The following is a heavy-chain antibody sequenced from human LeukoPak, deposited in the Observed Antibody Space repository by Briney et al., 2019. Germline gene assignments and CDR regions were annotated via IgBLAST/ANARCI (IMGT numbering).Heavy chain of an antibody. CDR2: ISGSGDST. D-gene: IGHD3-16*01. V-gene: IGHV3-23*01. J-gene: IGHJ4*02. CDR3: TTLGVDLDPDY. CDR1: GFFFSGYA. Sequence: PGGSLRLSCAASGFFFSGYAMSWVRQAPGKGLEWVSTISGSGDSTYYSESVKGRFTISRDNSRTTLYLQMNSLRAEDTAVYYCTTLGVDLDPDYWGQGTLVTVSS.